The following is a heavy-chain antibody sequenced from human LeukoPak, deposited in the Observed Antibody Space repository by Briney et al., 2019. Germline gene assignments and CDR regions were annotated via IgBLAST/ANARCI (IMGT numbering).Heavy chain of an antibody. V-gene: IGHV3-53*01. Sequence: PGGSLRLSCAASGFTVSTNYMSWVRQAPGKGLEWVAVMYRSGNTYYADSVKGRFTISRHNSKNTLYLQMNSLRAEDTAVYYCVKDLGRYRNNCFDYWGQGTLVTVSS. CDR1: GFTVSTNY. J-gene: IGHJ4*02. CDR2: MYRSGNT. D-gene: IGHD1-26*01. CDR3: VKDLGRYRNNCFDY.